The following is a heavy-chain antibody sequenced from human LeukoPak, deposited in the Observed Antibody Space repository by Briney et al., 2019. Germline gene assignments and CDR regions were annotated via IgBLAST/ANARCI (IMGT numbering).Heavy chain of an antibody. D-gene: IGHD2-2*01. V-gene: IGHV3-30*02. CDR1: GFTFSNYA. J-gene: IGHJ4*02. Sequence: PGGSLRLSCAASGFTFSNYAMSWVRQAPGKGLEWVAFIRYDGSNKYYADSVKGRFTISRDNSKNTLYLQMNSLRAEDTAVYYCAKDQVHPGFYIVVVPAAFDYWGQGTLVTVSS. CDR3: AKDQVHPGFYIVVVPAAFDY. CDR2: IRYDGSNK.